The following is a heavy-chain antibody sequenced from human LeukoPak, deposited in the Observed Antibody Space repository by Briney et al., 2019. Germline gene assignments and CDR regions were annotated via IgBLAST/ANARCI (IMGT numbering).Heavy chain of an antibody. CDR1: GFTFSSYS. D-gene: IGHD3-22*01. Sequence: GGSLRLSCAASGFTFSSYSMNWVRQAPGKGLEWVSSISSSSSYIYYADSVKGGFTISRDNAKNSLYLQMNSLRAEDTAVYYCARITYYYDSSGYLDYWGQGTLVTVSS. V-gene: IGHV3-21*01. CDR2: ISSSSSYI. CDR3: ARITYYYDSSGYLDY. J-gene: IGHJ4*02.